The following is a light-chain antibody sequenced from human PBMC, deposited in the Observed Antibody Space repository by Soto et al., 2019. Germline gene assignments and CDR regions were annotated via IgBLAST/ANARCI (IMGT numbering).Light chain of an antibody. Sequence: DLKMTRSPSSLSASVGDRVNITCRASQSISSYLNWYQQKPGKAPKLLIYAASSLQSGVPSRFSGSGSGTDFTLTISSLQPEDFATYYCQQSYSTPLTFGGGTKVDIK. CDR1: QSISSY. V-gene: IGKV1-39*01. CDR2: AAS. CDR3: QQSYSTPLT. J-gene: IGKJ4*01.